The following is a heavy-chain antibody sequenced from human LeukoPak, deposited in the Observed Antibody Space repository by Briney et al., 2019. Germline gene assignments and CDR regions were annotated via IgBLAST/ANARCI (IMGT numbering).Heavy chain of an antibody. D-gene: IGHD3-10*01. CDR2: IYYSGST. Sequence: SETLSLTCTVSGGSISSYYWNWIRQPPGKGLEWIGYIYYSGSTNYNPSLKSRVTISVDTSKNQFSLKLSSVTAADTAVYYCARGGWFGELLDYYGMDVWGQGTTVTVSS. V-gene: IGHV4-59*08. CDR3: ARGGWFGELLDYYGMDV. CDR1: GGSISSYY. J-gene: IGHJ6*02.